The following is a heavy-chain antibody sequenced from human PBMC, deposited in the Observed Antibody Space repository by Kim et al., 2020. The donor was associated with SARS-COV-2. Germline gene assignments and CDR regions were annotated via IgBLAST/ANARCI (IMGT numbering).Heavy chain of an antibody. D-gene: IGHD3-22*01. J-gene: IGHJ4*02. Sequence: TYNPSLKSRVTISIDTSNNPFSLKLSSVTAADTAVYYCASGMIVVVFHYWGQGTLVPVSS. V-gene: IGHV4-59*09. CDR3: ASGMIVVVFHY.